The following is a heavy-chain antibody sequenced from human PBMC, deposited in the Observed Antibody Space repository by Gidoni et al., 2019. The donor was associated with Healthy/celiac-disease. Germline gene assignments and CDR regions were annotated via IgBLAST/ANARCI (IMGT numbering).Heavy chain of an antibody. CDR1: GFTFSSYA. CDR2: ISGSGGST. Sequence: EVQLLESGGGLVQPGGSLRLSCAASGFTFSSYAMSWVRQAPGKGLEWVSAISGSGGSTYYADSVKGRFTISRDNSKNTLYLQMNSLRAEDTAVYYCAKDGAWFGELLYSQVDYWGQGTLVTVSS. J-gene: IGHJ4*02. CDR3: AKDGAWFGELLYSQVDY. V-gene: IGHV3-23*01. D-gene: IGHD3-10*01.